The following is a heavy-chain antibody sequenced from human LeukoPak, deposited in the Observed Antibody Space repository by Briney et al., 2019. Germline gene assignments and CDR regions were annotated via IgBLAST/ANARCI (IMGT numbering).Heavy chain of an antibody. CDR3: ARAGPYCSSTSCFWGFDP. D-gene: IGHD2-2*01. V-gene: IGHV1-2*02. J-gene: IGHJ5*02. Sequence: ASVKVSCKASGYTFTGYYMHWVRQAPGQGLEWMGWINPNSGGTNYAQKFQGRVTMTRDTSISTAYMELSRLRSDDTAVYYCARAGPYCSSTSCFWGFDPWGQGTLVTVSS. CDR1: GYTFTGYY. CDR2: INPNSGGT.